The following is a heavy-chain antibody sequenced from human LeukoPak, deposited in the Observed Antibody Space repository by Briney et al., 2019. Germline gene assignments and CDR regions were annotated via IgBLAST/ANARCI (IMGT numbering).Heavy chain of an antibody. CDR3: AKDHPPQYDSGTYSDY. CDR2: IRYDGSKK. V-gene: IGHV3-30*02. D-gene: IGHD3-10*01. J-gene: IGHJ4*02. Sequence: PGGSLRLPCVASGFTFSSYGIHWIRQAPGKGLEWVAFIRYDGSKKFYSDSVKGRFTISRDNSKNTLYLQMNSLRTEDTAVYFCAKDHPPQYDSGTYSDYWGQGTLVTVSS. CDR1: GFTFSSYG.